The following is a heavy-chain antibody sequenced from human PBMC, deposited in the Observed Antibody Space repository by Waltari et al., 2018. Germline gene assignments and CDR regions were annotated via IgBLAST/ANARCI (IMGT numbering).Heavy chain of an antibody. CDR1: GFTFSSYA. Sequence: EVQLLESGGGLVQPGGSLRLSCAASGFTFSSYAMSWVRQAPGKGLEWVSAISGSGGSTYYAVSVKGRFTISRDNSKNTLYLQMNSRRAEDTAVYYCAKVPYSSGWYPSAYFDYWGQGTLVTVSS. D-gene: IGHD6-19*01. CDR3: AKVPYSSGWYPSAYFDY. CDR2: ISGSGGST. V-gene: IGHV3-23*01. J-gene: IGHJ4*02.